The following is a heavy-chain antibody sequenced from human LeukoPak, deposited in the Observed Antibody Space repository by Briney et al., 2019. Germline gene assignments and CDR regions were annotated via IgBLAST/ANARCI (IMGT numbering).Heavy chain of an antibody. D-gene: IGHD2-2*02. Sequence: GGSLRLSCAASGFTFSSYAMSWVRQAPGKGLEWVSAISGSGGSTYYADSVKGRFTISRDNSKNTLYLQMNSLRAEDTAVYYCANPGCSSTSCYTSDYWGQGTLVTVSS. CDR2: ISGSGGST. J-gene: IGHJ4*02. CDR1: GFTFSSYA. V-gene: IGHV3-23*01. CDR3: ANPGCSSTSCYTSDY.